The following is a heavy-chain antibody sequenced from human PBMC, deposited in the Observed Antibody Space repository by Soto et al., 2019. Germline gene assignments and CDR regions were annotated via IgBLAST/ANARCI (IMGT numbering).Heavy chain of an antibody. CDR3: ARGRGIFGEVTPFDY. CDR1: GGSFSGYY. D-gene: IGHD3-3*01. J-gene: IGHJ4*02. V-gene: IGHV4-34*01. CDR2: INDSGST. Sequence: QVQLQQWGAGLLKPSETLSLTCAVYGGSFSGYYWSWIRQPPGKGLEWIGEINDSGSTKYNPPLKRRATISVDTSQNQSSLKLSSVTAADTAVYSCARGRGIFGEVTPFDYWGQGTLVTVSS.